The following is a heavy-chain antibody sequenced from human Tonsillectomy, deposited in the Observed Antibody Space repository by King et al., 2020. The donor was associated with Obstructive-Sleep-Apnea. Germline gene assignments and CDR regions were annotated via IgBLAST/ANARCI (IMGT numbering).Heavy chain of an antibody. CDR2: TYYRSKWKY. J-gene: IGHJ4*02. CDR3: ARGLNSSYGY. CDR1: GDSVSSNSAT. V-gene: IGHV6-1*01. Sequence: VQLQQSGPGLVKPSQTLSLTCAISGDSVSSNSATWNWIRQSPSRGLEWLGRTYYRSKWKYDYALSVKSRITINPDTSKNRFSLQLNSVTPEDTAVYYCARGLNSSYGYWGQGTLVTVSS. D-gene: IGHD5-18*01.